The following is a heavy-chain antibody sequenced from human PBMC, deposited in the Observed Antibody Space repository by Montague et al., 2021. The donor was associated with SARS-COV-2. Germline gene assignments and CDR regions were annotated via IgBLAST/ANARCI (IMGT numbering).Heavy chain of an antibody. CDR3: ARGSMVRGGKVYYGVDV. CDR2: IYHSGST. D-gene: IGHD3-10*01. Sequence: TLSLTCAVSGGSISSGGYSWNWLRQPPGKGLEWIGYIYHSGSTYYNPSLKSRVTISLDSSKNQYSLNLTSVTAADTAVYYCARGSMVRGGKVYYGVDVWSQGTTVTVSS. V-gene: IGHV4-30-2*01. J-gene: IGHJ6*02. CDR1: GGSISSGGYS.